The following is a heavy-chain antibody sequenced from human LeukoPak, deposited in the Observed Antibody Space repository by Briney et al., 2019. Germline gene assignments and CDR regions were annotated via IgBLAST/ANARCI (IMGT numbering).Heavy chain of an antibody. V-gene: IGHV3-21*01. CDR2: ISSSSSYI. Sequence: GRSLRLSCAASGFTFSSYSMNWVRQAPGKGLEWVSSISSSSSYIYYADSVKGRFTISRDNAKNSLYLQMNGLRAEDTAVYYCARFYGDYFDYWGQGTLVTVSS. J-gene: IGHJ4*02. CDR1: GFTFSSYS. D-gene: IGHD4-17*01. CDR3: ARFYGDYFDY.